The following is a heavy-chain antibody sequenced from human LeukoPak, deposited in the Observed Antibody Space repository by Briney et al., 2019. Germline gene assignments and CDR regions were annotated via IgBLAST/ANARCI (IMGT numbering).Heavy chain of an antibody. D-gene: IGHD3-22*01. Sequence: GGSLRLSCAASGFIFSAYTMNWVRQAPGKGLEWVSSISRSSTYKYYADSVKGRFTISRDNAQNSVYLQMNSLRAEDTAVYYCARVAQYYYDSSGYYCPDYWGQGTLVTVSS. V-gene: IGHV3-21*01. CDR3: ARVAQYYYDSSGYYCPDY. CDR1: GFIFSAYT. CDR2: ISRSSTYK. J-gene: IGHJ4*02.